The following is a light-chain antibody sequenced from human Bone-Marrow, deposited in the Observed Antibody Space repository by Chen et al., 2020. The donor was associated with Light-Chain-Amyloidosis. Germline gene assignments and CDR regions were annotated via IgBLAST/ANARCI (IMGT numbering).Light chain of an antibody. CDR2: GSS. CDR3: RQYGTSPLT. CDR1: QTISSNY. V-gene: IGKV3-20*01. J-gene: IGKJ4*01. Sequence: EIVLTQSPGTLSLSPGEGANLSCRASQTISSNYLTWYQQKFGQAPRLLIYGSSSRATGIPDSFTGSGSGTDCTRTIHRLEPDDFAMYYCRQYGTSPLTFGGGTKVEIK.